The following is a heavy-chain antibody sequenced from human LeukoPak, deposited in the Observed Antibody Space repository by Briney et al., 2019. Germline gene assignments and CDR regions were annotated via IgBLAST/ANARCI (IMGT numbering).Heavy chain of an antibody. CDR3: AKDGPSGSGSYYIGRLYYYYMDV. CDR1: GFTFSSYG. CDR2: IRYDGSNK. J-gene: IGHJ6*03. D-gene: IGHD3-10*01. Sequence: GRSLRLSCAASGFTFSSYGMHWVRQAPGKGLEWVAFIRYDGSNKYYADSVKGRFTISRDNSKNTLYLQMNSLRAEDTAVYYCAKDGPSGSGSYYIGRLYYYYMDVWGKGTTVTISS. V-gene: IGHV3-30*02.